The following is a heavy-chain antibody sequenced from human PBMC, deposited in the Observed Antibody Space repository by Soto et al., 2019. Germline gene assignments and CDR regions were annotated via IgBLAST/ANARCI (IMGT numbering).Heavy chain of an antibody. CDR2: IYSGGST. CDR3: ARTYGSGSYYNVYDAFDI. Sequence: GGSLRLSCAASGFTVSSNYMSWVRQAPGKGLEWVSVIYSGGSTYYADSVKGRFTISRDNSKNTLYLQMNSLRAEDTAVYYCARTYGSGSYYNVYDAFDIWGQGTMVTVSS. D-gene: IGHD3-10*01. V-gene: IGHV3-66*01. CDR1: GFTVSSNY. J-gene: IGHJ3*02.